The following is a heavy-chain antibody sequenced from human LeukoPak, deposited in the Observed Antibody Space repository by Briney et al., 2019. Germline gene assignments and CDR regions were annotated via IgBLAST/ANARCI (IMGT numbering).Heavy chain of an antibody. D-gene: IGHD6-19*01. CDR1: GYTFTSYG. CDR3: ARDGDPLQWLTTGNYYYSMDV. Sequence: GASVKVSCKASGYTFTSYGISWVRQAPGQGLEGMGWISAYNGNTNYAQKLQGRVTMTTDTSTRPAYMELRSLRYDDTAVYYCARDGDPLQWLTTGNYYYSMDVWGKGTTVTVSS. J-gene: IGHJ6*03. V-gene: IGHV1-18*01. CDR2: ISAYNGNT.